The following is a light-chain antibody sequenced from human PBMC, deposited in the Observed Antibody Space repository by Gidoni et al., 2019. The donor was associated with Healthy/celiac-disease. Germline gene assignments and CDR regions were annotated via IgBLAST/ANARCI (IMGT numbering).Light chain of an antibody. CDR2: KAS. CDR1: QSISSW. V-gene: IGKV1-5*03. Sequence: TITGRASQSISSWLAWYQQKPGKAPKLLIYKASSLERGVPSRCSGSGSGTEFTLTISSLQPYDFATYYCQHYYSYSRTFXQXTKVEIK. CDR3: QHYYSYSRT. J-gene: IGKJ1*01.